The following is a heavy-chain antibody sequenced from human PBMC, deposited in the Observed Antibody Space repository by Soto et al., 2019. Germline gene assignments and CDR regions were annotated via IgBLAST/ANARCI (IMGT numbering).Heavy chain of an antibody. Sequence: QVQLVQSGAEVKKPGSSVKVSCKASGGTFSSYTISWVRQAPGQGLEWMGSIIPILGIANYAQKFQGRVTITADKSTSTAYMELSSLRSVDTAVYYCARGSYGDYVYYWYFDLWGRGTLVTVSS. CDR3: ARGSYGDYVYYWYFDL. CDR2: IIPILGIA. CDR1: GGTFSSYT. J-gene: IGHJ2*01. D-gene: IGHD4-17*01. V-gene: IGHV1-69*02.